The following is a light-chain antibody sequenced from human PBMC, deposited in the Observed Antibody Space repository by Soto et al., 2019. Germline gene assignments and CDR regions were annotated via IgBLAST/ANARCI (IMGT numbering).Light chain of an antibody. CDR2: FAS. J-gene: IGKJ4*01. CDR1: QSLNNN. Sequence: EIVMTQSPATLSVSPGEKATISCRASQSLNNNLAWYQQKPGQGPRLLIYFASTRATGIPARFSGSGSGTEFSLTFSSLQSEDFASYYCQQYSAWPLTVGGGTKVETK. CDR3: QQYSAWPLT. V-gene: IGKV3-15*01.